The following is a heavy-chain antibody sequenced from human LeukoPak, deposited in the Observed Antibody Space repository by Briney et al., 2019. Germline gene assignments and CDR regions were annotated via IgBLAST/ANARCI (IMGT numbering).Heavy chain of an antibody. CDR2: INHSGST. CDR1: GGSFSGYY. D-gene: IGHD2-8*01. Sequence: SETLSLTCAVYGGSFSGYYWSWIRQPPGKGLEWIGEINHSGSTNCNPSLKSRVTISVDTSKNQFSLKLSSVTAADTAVYYCARGLYLFKYYFDYWGQGTLVTVSS. CDR3: ARGLYLFKYYFDY. V-gene: IGHV4-34*01. J-gene: IGHJ4*02.